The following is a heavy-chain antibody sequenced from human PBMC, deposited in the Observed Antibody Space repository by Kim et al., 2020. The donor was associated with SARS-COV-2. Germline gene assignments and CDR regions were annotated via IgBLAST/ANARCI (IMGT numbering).Heavy chain of an antibody. D-gene: IGHD2-21*01. CDR1: GYTFGLYG. Sequence: ASVKVSCKTSGYTFGLYGIDWVRQAPGQGLEWMGGISPCNGNTNYAQSFQGRVTMTTDSSTTTVYMELRSLSSDDTAIYYCARGGDGWSVDYWGQGTLVT. CDR3: ARGGDGWSVDY. CDR2: ISPCNGNT. J-gene: IGHJ4*02. V-gene: IGHV1-18*01.